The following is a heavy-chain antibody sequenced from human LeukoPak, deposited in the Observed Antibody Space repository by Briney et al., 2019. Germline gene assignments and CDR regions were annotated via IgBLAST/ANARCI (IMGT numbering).Heavy chain of an antibody. V-gene: IGHV4-38-2*01. D-gene: IGHD6-19*01. CDR3: ARRWSGWGFPLVAYFDY. Sequence: SETLSLTCAVSGCSISSGYYWGWIRQPPGKGLEWIGSIYHSGSTYYNPSLKSRVTISVDTSKNQFSLKLSSVTAADTAVDYCARRWSGWGFPLVAYFDYWGQGTLVTVSS. CDR1: GCSISSGYY. J-gene: IGHJ4*02. CDR2: IYHSGST.